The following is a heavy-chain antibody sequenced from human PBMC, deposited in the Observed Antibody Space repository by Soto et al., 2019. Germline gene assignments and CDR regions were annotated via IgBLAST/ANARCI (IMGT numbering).Heavy chain of an antibody. CDR2: IYYSGST. CDR1: GGSISSGGYY. D-gene: IGHD6-13*01. V-gene: IGHV4-31*03. Sequence: PSETLSLTCTVSGGSISSGGYYWSGIRQHPGKGLEWIGYIYYSGSTYYNPSLKSRVTISVDTSKNQFSLKLSSVTAADTAVYYCAREEDSSSTADYYYGMDVWGQGTTVTVS. J-gene: IGHJ6*02. CDR3: AREEDSSSTADYYYGMDV.